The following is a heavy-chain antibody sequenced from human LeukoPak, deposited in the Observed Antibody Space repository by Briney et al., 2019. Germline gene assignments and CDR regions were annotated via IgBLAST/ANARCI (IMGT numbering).Heavy chain of an antibody. CDR1: GGTFSSYA. CDR2: IIPIFGTA. V-gene: IGHV1-69*05. J-gene: IGHJ4*02. CDR3: ATSSEGGYSYGSDIDY. D-gene: IGHD5-18*01. Sequence: SVKVSCKASGGTFSSYAISWVRQAPGQGLEWMGRIIPIFGTANYAQKFQGRVTITTDESTSTAYMELSSLRSDDTAVYYCATSSEGGYSYGSDIDYWGQGTLVTVSS.